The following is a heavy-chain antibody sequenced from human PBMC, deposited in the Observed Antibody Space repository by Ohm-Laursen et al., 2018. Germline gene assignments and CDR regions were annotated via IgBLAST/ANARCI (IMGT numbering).Heavy chain of an antibody. CDR3: ARIYYDILTGYYKGYFDL. CDR1: GFTFSSYW. Sequence: SLRLSCAASGFTFSSYWMHWVRQAPGKGLVWVSRINSDGSSASYADSVKGRFTISRDNAKNTLYLQVNSLRAEDTAVYYCARIYYDILTGYYKGYFDLWGRGTLVTVSS. CDR2: INSDGSSA. J-gene: IGHJ2*01. D-gene: IGHD3-9*01. V-gene: IGHV3-74*01.